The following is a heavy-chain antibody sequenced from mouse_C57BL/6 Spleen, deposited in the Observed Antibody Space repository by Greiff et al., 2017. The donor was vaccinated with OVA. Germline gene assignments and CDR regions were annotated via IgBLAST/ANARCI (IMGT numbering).Heavy chain of an antibody. Sequence: QVQLQQSGAELVKPGASVKMSCKASGYTFTSYWITWVKQRPGQGLEWIGDIYPGSGSTNYNEKFKSKATLTVDTSSSTAYMQLSSLTSEDSAVYYCAYSNYWYFDVWGTGTTVTVSS. D-gene: IGHD2-5*01. CDR3: AYSNYWYFDV. V-gene: IGHV1-55*01. J-gene: IGHJ1*03. CDR1: GYTFTSYW. CDR2: IYPGSGST.